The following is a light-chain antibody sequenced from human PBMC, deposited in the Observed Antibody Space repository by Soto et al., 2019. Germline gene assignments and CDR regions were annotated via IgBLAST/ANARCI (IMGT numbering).Light chain of an antibody. CDR1: QDISSA. CDR3: QQFNSFPI. Sequence: AIQLTQSPSSLSASVGDRVAITCQASQDISSALAWYQQKPGKAPKLLIYDASFLQSGVPSRFSGSGSGTDFTLTISSLQPEDFATYYCQQFNSFPIFGQGTRLEI. J-gene: IGKJ5*01. CDR2: DAS. V-gene: IGKV1-13*02.